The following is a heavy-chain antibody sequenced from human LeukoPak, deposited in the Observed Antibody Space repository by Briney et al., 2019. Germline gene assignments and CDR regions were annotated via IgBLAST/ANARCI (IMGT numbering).Heavy chain of an antibody. CDR2: INARGDT. CDR3: ARGQVPAARGYNWFDP. J-gene: IGHJ5*02. CDR1: GWSFNDYY. D-gene: IGHD2-2*01. Sequence: PPETLSLTCAVYGWSFNDYYWNWIRQPPGKGLEWIGEINARGDTNFNPSLKSRVTISVDTSKSQLSLRLTSMIAADTAVYYCARGQVPAARGYNWFDPWGQGTLVTVSS. V-gene: IGHV4-34*01.